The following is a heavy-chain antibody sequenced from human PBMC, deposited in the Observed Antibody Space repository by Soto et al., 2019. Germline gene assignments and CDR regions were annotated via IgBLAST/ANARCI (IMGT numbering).Heavy chain of an antibody. V-gene: IGHV3-30-3*01. Sequence: GGSLRLSCAASGFTFSSYAMHWVRQAPGKGLEWVAAISYDGSNKYYADSVKGRFTISRDNSKNTLYLQMNSLRAEDTAVYYCARDRSSPVQGYYDFWSDPDAFDIWGQGTMVTVSS. CDR3: ARDRSSPVQGYYDFWSDPDAFDI. J-gene: IGHJ3*02. D-gene: IGHD3-3*01. CDR1: GFTFSSYA. CDR2: ISYDGSNK.